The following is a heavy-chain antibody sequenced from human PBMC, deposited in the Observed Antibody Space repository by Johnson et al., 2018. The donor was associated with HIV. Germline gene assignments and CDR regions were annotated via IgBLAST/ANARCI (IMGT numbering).Heavy chain of an antibody. V-gene: IGHV3-53*01. Sequence: VQLVESGGGLIQPGGSLRLSCAASGFIVSINYMSWVRQPPGKGLEWVSVIYSGGTRYYAESVKGRFTISRDKSKNTLYLQMNSLRAEDTAVYYCAKDRRDYYDSSGYPDYDAFDIWGQGTMVTVSS. CDR1: GFIVSINY. CDR2: IYSGGTR. D-gene: IGHD3-22*01. CDR3: AKDRRDYYDSSGYPDYDAFDI. J-gene: IGHJ3*02.